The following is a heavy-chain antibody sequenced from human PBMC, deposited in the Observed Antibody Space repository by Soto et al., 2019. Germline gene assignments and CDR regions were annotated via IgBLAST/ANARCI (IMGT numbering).Heavy chain of an antibody. CDR1: GDSVSTNSAT. D-gene: IGHD2-8*01. Sequence: QVQLKQSGPGLVKPSQTLSLTCAISGDSVSTNSATWDWIRQSPSRGLEWLGRTYYRSKWYNDYAGSVKGRIIISPDTSNDQLSRQLNAGAPGDTVVDYGAGLIGNSWLDSWGQGTLVTVSS. J-gene: IGHJ5*01. CDR2: TYYRSKWYN. V-gene: IGHV6-1*01. CDR3: AGLIGNSWLDS.